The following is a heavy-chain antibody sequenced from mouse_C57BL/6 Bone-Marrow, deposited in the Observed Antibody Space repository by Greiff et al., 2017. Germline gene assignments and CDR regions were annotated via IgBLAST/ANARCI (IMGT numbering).Heavy chain of an antibody. CDR1: GFAFTNYL. D-gene: IGHD2-3*01. J-gene: IGHJ2*01. V-gene: IGHV1-54*01. Sequence: VKLMESGAELVRPGPSVKVSCKASGFAFTNYLIEWVKQRPGQGLEWIGVINPGSGGTNYNEKFKGNATLTADKSSSTAYMQLSSLTSEDAAVYFCARLGLLLNYFDYWGQGTTLTVSS. CDR2: INPGSGGT. CDR3: ARLGLLLNYFDY.